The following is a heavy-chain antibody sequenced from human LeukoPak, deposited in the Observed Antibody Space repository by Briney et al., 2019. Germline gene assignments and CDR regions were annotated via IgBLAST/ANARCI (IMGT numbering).Heavy chain of an antibody. CDR2: IKQDGSEK. Sequence: GGSLRLTCAASGFTFSSYWMSWVRQAPGKGLEGVSNIKQDGSEKYYVDSVKGRFTISRDNAKNSLYLQMNSLRAEDTAVYHCARDWHHSDSRDYAFDIWGQGTMVTVSS. J-gene: IGHJ3*02. CDR1: GFTFSSYW. D-gene: IGHD3-22*01. CDR3: ARDWHHSDSRDYAFDI. V-gene: IGHV3-7*01.